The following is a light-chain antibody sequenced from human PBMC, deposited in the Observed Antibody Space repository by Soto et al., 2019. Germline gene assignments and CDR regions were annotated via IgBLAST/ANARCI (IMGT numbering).Light chain of an antibody. J-gene: IGKJ1*01. CDR1: QSVSSC. V-gene: IGKV3-11*01. CDR3: QQQRM. CDR2: DAS. Sequence: EIGVTQSPATLSLSPGEIATLSCRASQSVSSCLAWYQQKPGQAPRLLIYDASNRATGIPARFSGSGSGTDCALTISSLEPEDLAVYYCQQQRMFGQGTNVEIK.